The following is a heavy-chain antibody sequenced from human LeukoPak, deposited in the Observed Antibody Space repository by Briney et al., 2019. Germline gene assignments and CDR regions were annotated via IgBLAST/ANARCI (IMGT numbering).Heavy chain of an antibody. Sequence: PGGSLRLSCAASGFTFSSYWMSWVRQAPGQGLEWISTISDSGDSTYYADSVKGRFTISRDNSKNTLYVQMNSLRAEDTAVYYCAKSHSVGYRGYFDYWGQGTLVTVSS. CDR2: ISDSGDST. V-gene: IGHV3-23*01. J-gene: IGHJ4*02. D-gene: IGHD5-12*01. CDR3: AKSHSVGYRGYFDY. CDR1: GFTFSSYW.